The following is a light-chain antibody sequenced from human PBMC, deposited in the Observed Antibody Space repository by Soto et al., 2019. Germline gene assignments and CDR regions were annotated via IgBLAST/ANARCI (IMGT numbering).Light chain of an antibody. CDR1: QSISSW. V-gene: IGKV1-5*03. CDR2: KAS. Sequence: DIQMTQSPSTLSSSVGDRVTITFRASQSISSWLAWYQQKPGQAPNLLIYKASSLESGVPSRFSGSGSGTEFTLTISSLQPDYFATYYCQQYNSYPLTFGGGTKVEIK. CDR3: QQYNSYPLT. J-gene: IGKJ4*01.